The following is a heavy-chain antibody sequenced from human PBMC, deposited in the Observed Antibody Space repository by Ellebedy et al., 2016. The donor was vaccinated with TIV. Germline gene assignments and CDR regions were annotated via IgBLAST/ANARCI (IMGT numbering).Heavy chain of an antibody. CDR3: AGSGSYYNDLDY. D-gene: IGHD3-10*01. CDR1: GGSISSSNW. CDR2: IYHSGST. V-gene: IGHV4-4*02. Sequence: MPSETLSLTCAVSGGSISSSNWWSWVRQPPGKGLEWIGEIYHSGSTNYNPSLKSRVTISVDKSKKQFSLKLSSVTAADTAVYYCAGSGSYYNDLDYWGQGTLVTVSS. J-gene: IGHJ4*02.